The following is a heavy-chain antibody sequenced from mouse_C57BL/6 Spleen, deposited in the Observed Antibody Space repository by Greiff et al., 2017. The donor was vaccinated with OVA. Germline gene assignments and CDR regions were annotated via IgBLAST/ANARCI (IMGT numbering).Heavy chain of an antibody. V-gene: IGHV1-15*01. J-gene: IGHJ3*01. CDR3: TRTGAWFAY. CDR1: GYTFTDYE. CDR2: IDPETGGT. Sequence: QVHVKQSGAELVRPGASVTLSCKASGYTFTDYELHWVKQTPVPGLEWIGAIDPETGGTSYNQKFKGKAILTADKSSSKAYMELRSLTSEDSAVYYCTRTGAWFAYWGQGTLVTVSA.